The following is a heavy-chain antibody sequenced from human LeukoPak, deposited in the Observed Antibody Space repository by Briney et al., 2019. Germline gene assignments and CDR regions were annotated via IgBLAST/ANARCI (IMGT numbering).Heavy chain of an antibody. CDR3: ARDYYDSSGYYY. CDR2: ISSSSSYI. J-gene: IGHJ4*02. D-gene: IGHD3-22*01. Sequence: GGSLRLSCAASGFTFSSYEMNWVRQAPGKGLEWVSSISSSSSYIYYADSVKGPFTISRDNAKNSLYLQMNSLRAEDTAVYYCARDYYDSSGYYYWGPGILVTVSS. V-gene: IGHV3-21*01. CDR1: GFTFSSYE.